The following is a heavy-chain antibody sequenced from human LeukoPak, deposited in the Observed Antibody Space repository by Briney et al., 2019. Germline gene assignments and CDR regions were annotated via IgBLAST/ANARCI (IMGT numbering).Heavy chain of an antibody. CDR1: GFTFSSYG. CDR3: AKRLTSGFYHFDY. CDR2: ISGSGGTT. J-gene: IGHJ4*02. V-gene: IGHV3-23*01. D-gene: IGHD3-10*01. Sequence: GGTLRLSCAASGFTFSSYGMSWVRQAPGKGLEWVSSISGSGGTTYHADSVKGRFTISRDNSKNTLYLQMNSLRAEDTAVYYCAKRLTSGFYHFDYWGQGTLVTVSS.